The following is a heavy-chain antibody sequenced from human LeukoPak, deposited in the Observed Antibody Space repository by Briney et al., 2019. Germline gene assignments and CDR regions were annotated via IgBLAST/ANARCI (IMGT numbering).Heavy chain of an antibody. J-gene: IGHJ6*02. D-gene: IGHD4/OR15-4a*01. CDR1: GFTFTNYA. CDR3: AKAMVVTIYYYGMDV. Sequence: PGGSLRLSCAASGFTFTNYAMSWVRQAPGKGLEWVSGMSGRGVSTYYADSVKGRFTISRDNSKNTLYPQMNSLRAEDTAVYYCAKAMVVTIYYYGMDVWGQGTTVTVSS. V-gene: IGHV3-23*01. CDR2: MSGRGVST.